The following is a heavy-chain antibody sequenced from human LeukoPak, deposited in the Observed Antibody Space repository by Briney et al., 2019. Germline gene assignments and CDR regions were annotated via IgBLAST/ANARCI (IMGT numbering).Heavy chain of an antibody. Sequence: ASVKVSCKASGYTFTSYYMHWVRQAPGRGLEWMGIINPSGGSTSYAQKFQGRVTMTRDTSTSTVYMELSSLRSEDTAVYFCARHMQTSMFSAGAAFDIWGQGTWVTVSS. J-gene: IGHJ3*02. V-gene: IGHV1-46*01. CDR1: GYTFTSYY. D-gene: IGHD3-10*02. CDR3: ARHMQTSMFSAGAAFDI. CDR2: INPSGGST.